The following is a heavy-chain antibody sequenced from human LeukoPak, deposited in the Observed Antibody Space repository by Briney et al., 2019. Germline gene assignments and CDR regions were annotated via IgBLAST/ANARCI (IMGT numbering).Heavy chain of an antibody. CDR2: IYPSDSDT. CDR3: ARHPYSSSWYWWFDP. D-gene: IGHD6-13*01. CDR1: GYSFTSYW. Sequence: GESLKISCKGSGYSFTSYWIGWVRQLPGKGLEWMGIIYPSDSDTRYSPSFQGQVTISADKSISTAYLQWSSLKASDTAMYYCARHPYSSSWYWWFDPWGQGTLVTVSS. V-gene: IGHV5-51*01. J-gene: IGHJ5*02.